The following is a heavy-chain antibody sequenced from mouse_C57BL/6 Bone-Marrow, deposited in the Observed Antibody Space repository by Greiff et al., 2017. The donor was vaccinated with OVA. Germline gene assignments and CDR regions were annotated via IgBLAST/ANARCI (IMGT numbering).Heavy chain of an antibody. Sequence: QVQLQQPGAELVKPGASVKLSKASGYTFTSYWMHWVKQRPGRGLEWIGRIDPNSGGTKYNEKFKSKATLTVDKPSSTAYMQLSSLTSEDSAVYYCARENYWGQGTTLTVSS. J-gene: IGHJ2*01. CDR1: GYTFTSYW. CDR2: IDPNSGGT. CDR3: ARENY. V-gene: IGHV1-72*01.